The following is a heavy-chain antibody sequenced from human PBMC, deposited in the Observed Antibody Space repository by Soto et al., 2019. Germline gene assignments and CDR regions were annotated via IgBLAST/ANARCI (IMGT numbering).Heavy chain of an antibody. CDR1: GGSFSGYY. D-gene: IGHD2-2*01. Sequence: QVQLQQWGAGLLKPSETLSLTCAVYGGSFSGYYWSWIRQPPGKGLEWIGEINHSGSTNYNPSLKSRVTISVDTSKNQFSLKLSSVTAADTAVYYCARGRKRLGVVVPAAPRLGMDVWGQGTTVTVSS. V-gene: IGHV4-34*01. CDR3: ARGRKRLGVVVPAAPRLGMDV. CDR2: INHSGST. J-gene: IGHJ6*02.